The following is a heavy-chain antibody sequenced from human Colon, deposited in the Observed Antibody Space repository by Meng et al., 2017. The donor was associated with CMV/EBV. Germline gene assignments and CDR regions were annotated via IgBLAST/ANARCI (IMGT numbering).Heavy chain of an antibody. D-gene: IGHD3-10*01. CDR3: ARGYGSGSLDH. Sequence: SETLSLTCTVSGGSISSYYWSWIRQPPGKGLEWIGYIYYSGSTNYNPSLKSRVTISVDTSKNQFSLKLSSVTAADTAVYYCARGYGSGSLDHWGQGTLVTVSS. V-gene: IGHV4-59*01. CDR1: GGSISSYY. CDR2: IYYSGST. J-gene: IGHJ4*02.